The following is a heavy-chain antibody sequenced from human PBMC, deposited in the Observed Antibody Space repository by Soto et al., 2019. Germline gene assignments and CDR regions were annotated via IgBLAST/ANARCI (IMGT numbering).Heavy chain of an antibody. D-gene: IGHD5-12*01. V-gene: IGHV1-18*01. J-gene: IGHJ6*02. CDR3: AREGVAPYYYYGMDV. Sequence: QVQLVQSGAEVKKPGASVKVSCKASGYTFTRSGISWVRQAPGQGPGWMGWISSYNGDTNYAQTFQGRVTMTTDTSTSTAYMELRSLRSDDTAVYYCAREGVAPYYYYGMDVWGQGTPVTVSS. CDR2: ISSYNGDT. CDR1: GYTFTRSG.